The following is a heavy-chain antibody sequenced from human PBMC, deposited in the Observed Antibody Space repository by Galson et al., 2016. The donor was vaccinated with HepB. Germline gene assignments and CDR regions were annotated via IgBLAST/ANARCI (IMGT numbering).Heavy chain of an antibody. J-gene: IGHJ3*02. Sequence: SLRLSCATSGFSSTSYEVNWVRRAPGRGLEWISYISSRSGTPTYYSDSVRGRFIISRDNDRNSVSLQMNNLRVEDTALYFCAAVKVQYSGAFKRKRISNPQDDIWGRGTIVIVSS. V-gene: IGHV3-48*03. CDR3: AAVKVQYSGAFKRKRISNPQDDI. D-gene: IGHD5-12*01. CDR2: ISSRSGTPT. CDR1: GFSSTSYE.